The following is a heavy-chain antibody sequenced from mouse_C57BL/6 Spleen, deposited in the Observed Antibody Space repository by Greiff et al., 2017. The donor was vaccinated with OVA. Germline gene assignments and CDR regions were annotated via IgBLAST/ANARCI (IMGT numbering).Heavy chain of an antibody. D-gene: IGHD1-1*01. V-gene: IGHV1-5*01. CDR3: TREDYYGSSYAWFAY. J-gene: IGHJ3*01. CDR2: IYPGNSDT. CDR1: GYTFTSYW. Sequence: VQLQQSGTVLARPGASVKMSCKTSGYTFTSYWMHWVKQRPGQGLEWIGAIYPGNSDTSYNQKFKGKAKLTAVTSASTAYMELSSLTNEDSAVYYCTREDYYGSSYAWFAYWGQGTLVTVSA.